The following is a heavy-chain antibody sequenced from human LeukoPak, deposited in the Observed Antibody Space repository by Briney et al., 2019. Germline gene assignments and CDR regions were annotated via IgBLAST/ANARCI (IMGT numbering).Heavy chain of an antibody. CDR3: AKEVGSSSWYAGSDY. V-gene: IGHV3-23*01. D-gene: IGHD6-13*01. Sequence: GGSLRLSCTASGFTYSNYAMNWVRQAPGKGLEWVSVISGSGGNTYYADSVKGRFTISRDNSKNTLYLQMNSLRAEDAAVYYCAKEVGSSSWYAGSDYWGQGTLVTVSS. CDR1: GFTYSNYA. CDR2: ISGSGGNT. J-gene: IGHJ4*02.